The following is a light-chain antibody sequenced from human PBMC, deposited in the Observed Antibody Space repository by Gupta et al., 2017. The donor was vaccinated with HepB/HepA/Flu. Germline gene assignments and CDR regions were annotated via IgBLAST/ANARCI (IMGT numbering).Light chain of an antibody. CDR2: EVT. CDR3: SSFKHTDDSVV. CDR1: SSADGNNYTY. V-gene: IGLV2-8*01. Sequence: QSALTQPPSASGSPGQSVTISCIGPSSADGNNYTYVSWYQQHPDKAPRLLIYEVTKRPSGVPDRFSGPKSGNTASLTVSGLQAEDEADYYCSSFKHTDDSVVFSGGTKLTVL. J-gene: IGLJ2*01.